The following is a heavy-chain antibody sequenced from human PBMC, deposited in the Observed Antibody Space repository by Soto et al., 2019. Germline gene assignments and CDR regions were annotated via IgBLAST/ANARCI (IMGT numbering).Heavy chain of an antibody. CDR1: GFTFSSYS. CDR3: ARADSGYAHGYYYYGMDV. V-gene: IGHV3-48*01. D-gene: IGHD5-12*01. Sequence: GGSLRLSCAASGFTFSSYSMYWVRQAPGKGLEWVSYISSSSSTIYYADSVKGRFTISRDNAKNSLYLQMNSLRAEDTAVYYCARADSGYAHGYYYYGMDVWGQGTTVTVSS. CDR2: ISSSSSTI. J-gene: IGHJ6*02.